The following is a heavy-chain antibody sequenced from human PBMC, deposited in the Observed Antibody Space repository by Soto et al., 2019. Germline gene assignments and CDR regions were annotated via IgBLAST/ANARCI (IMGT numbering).Heavy chain of an antibody. CDR3: ARDQGNSSSWPIDF. CDR2: INPKNGDT. V-gene: IGHV1-2*04. CDR1: GYIFTDYY. J-gene: IGHJ4*02. D-gene: IGHD6-13*01. Sequence: ASVKVSCKTSGYIFTDYYIHWVRQAPGQGLEWMGYINPKNGDTTYEQKFQGWVTMTRDTSVNTAYIDLRSPRFNDTAVYYCARDQGNSSSWPIDFWGQGTQVTVSS.